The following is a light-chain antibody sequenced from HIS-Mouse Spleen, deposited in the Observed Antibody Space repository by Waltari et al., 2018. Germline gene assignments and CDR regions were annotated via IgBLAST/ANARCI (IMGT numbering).Light chain of an antibody. Sequence: SYVLTQPPSVSVAPGQTARITCGGNNIGSKSGHWYQQKPGQAPVLVVYDDSDRPSGIHKRFPGSNSGNTAPLTISRVEAGDEADYYCQVWDSSSDPHVVFGGGTKLTVL. V-gene: IGLV3-21*02. CDR3: QVWDSSSDPHVV. CDR1: NIGSKS. J-gene: IGLJ2*01. CDR2: DDS.